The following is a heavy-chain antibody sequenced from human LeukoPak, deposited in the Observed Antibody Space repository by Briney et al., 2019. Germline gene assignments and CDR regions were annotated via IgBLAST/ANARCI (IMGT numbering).Heavy chain of an antibody. D-gene: IGHD2-2*01. CDR3: AKDIVVVPAAMSDY. V-gene: IGHV3-23*01. CDR1: GFTFSSYA. J-gene: IGHJ4*02. CDR2: ISGSGGST. Sequence: GGSLRLSCAASGFTFSSYAMSWVRQAPGMGLEWVSAISGSGGSTYYADSVKGRFTISRDNSKNTLYLQMNSLRAEDTAVYYCAKDIVVVPAAMSDYWGQGTLVTVSS.